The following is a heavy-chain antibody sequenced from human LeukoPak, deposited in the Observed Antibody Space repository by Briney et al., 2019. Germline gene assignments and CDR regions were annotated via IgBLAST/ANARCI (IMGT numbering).Heavy chain of an antibody. CDR2: IYTSGST. CDR1: GGSISSYY. Sequence: SETLSLTCTVSGGSISSYYWSWIRQPAGKGLEWIGRIYTSGSTNYNPSLKSRVTMSVDTSKNQFSLKLSSVTAADTAVYYCARDYDFWSGYYKGSDYWGQGTLVTVSS. V-gene: IGHV4-4*07. D-gene: IGHD3-3*01. CDR3: ARDYDFWSGYYKGSDY. J-gene: IGHJ4*02.